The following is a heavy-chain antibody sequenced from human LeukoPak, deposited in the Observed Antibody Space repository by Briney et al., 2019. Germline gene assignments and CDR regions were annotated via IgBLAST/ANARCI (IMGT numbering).Heavy chain of an antibody. J-gene: IGHJ3*02. V-gene: IGHV1-69*06. D-gene: IGHD1-26*01. CDR1: GGTFSSYA. CDR2: IIPIFGTA. Sequence: SVKVSCKASGGTFSSYAISWVRQAPGQGLEWMGGIIPIFGTANYAQKFQGRVTTTADKSTSTAYMELSSLRSEDTAVYYCATPLIVGANRGDAFDIWGQGTMVTVSS. CDR3: ATPLIVGANRGDAFDI.